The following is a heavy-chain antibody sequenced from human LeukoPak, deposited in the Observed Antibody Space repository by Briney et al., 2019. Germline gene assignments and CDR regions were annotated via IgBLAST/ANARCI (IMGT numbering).Heavy chain of an antibody. J-gene: IGHJ3*02. Sequence: GGSLRLSCAASGFTVSSNYMSWVRQAPGKGLEWVSVIYSGGSTYYADSVKGRFTISRDNSKNTLYLQMNSLRAEDTAVYYCARAPGDCTNGVCYTAFDIWGQGTMVTVSS. D-gene: IGHD2-8*01. V-gene: IGHV3-66*01. CDR2: IYSGGST. CDR1: GFTVSSNY. CDR3: ARAPGDCTNGVCYTAFDI.